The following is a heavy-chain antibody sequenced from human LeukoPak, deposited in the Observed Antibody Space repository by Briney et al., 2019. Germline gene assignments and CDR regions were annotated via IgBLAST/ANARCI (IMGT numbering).Heavy chain of an antibody. CDR1: GFTFSSYW. J-gene: IGHJ4*02. V-gene: IGHV3-7*03. Sequence: GGSLRLSCAASGFTFSSYWMSWVRQAPGKGLEWVATIKQDGSKKYYVDSVKGRFTISRDNAKNSLYLQMNSLRAEDTAVYYCAREGDIVVVPAAMGDYWGQGTLVTVSA. CDR2: IKQDGSKK. D-gene: IGHD2-2*01. CDR3: AREGDIVVVPAAMGDY.